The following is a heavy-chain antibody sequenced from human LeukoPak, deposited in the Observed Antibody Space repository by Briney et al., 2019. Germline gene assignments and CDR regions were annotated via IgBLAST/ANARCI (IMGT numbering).Heavy chain of an antibody. CDR2: IYSGGST. V-gene: IGHV3-53*01. D-gene: IGHD2-21*01. J-gene: IGHJ6*02. Sequence: PGVSLRLSCAASGFTVSSNYMRWVRQAPGKGLEGVSVIYSGGSTYYADSVKGQFSISRDNSKNTMNLQMNRLRAEYTAVYYCARGEVYCGGDCYGMDVWGQGTTVTVSS. CDR3: ARGEVYCGGDCYGMDV. CDR1: GFTVSSNY.